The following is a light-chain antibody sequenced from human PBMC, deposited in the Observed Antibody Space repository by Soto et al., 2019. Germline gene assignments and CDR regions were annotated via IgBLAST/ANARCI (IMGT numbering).Light chain of an antibody. V-gene: IGKV3D-20*02. J-gene: IGKJ5*01. CDR2: AAS. CDR1: QNVDSSF. Sequence: LTQSPGTLSLSAGEIATVSGSAIQNVDSSFLGWYQQKPGQSPRLLIYAASSRASGIPDRFSGSGSGTDFTLTISSLEPEDFAVYYCQQSSNWPPSMTFGQGTRLEIK. CDR3: QQSSNWPPSMT.